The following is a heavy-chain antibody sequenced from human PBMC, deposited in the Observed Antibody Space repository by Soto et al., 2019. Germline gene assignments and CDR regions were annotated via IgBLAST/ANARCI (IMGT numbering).Heavy chain of an antibody. V-gene: IGHV4-30-2*01. J-gene: IGHJ6*02. Sequence: SETLSLTCADSGGSISSGGYSWSWIRQPPGKGLERIGYIYHSGRTYYNPSLKSRVTISVDRSKNQFSLKLSSVTAADTAVYYCARGLVPNWGSDYYYYGMDVWGQGTTVTVSS. CDR3: ARGLVPNWGSDYYYYGMDV. CDR1: GGSISSGGYS. D-gene: IGHD7-27*01. CDR2: IYHSGRT.